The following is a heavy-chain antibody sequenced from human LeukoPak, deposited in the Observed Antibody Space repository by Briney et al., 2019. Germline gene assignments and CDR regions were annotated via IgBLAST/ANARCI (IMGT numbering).Heavy chain of an antibody. CDR3: ARGGDDYNWDY. CDR1: GYTFTNYY. J-gene: IGHJ4*02. CDR2: INPGGGGT. D-gene: IGHD5-24*01. V-gene: IGHV1-46*01. Sequence: ASVTVSCKASGYTFTNYYIHWVRQAPGQGLEWMGIINPGGGGTSYAQKFQGRVTMTRDTSTSTVYMELSSLRSEDTAVYYCARGGDDYNWDYWGQGTLVTVSS.